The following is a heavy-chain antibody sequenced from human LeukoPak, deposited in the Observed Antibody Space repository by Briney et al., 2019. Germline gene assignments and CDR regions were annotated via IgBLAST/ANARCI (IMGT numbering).Heavy chain of an antibody. CDR1: GGSISSSSYY. D-gene: IGHD3-3*01. J-gene: IGHJ6*03. Sequence: SETLSLTCTVSGGSISSSSYYWGWIRQPPGKGLEWIGSIYYSGSTYYNPSLKSRVTISVDTSKNQFSLKLSSVTAADTAVYYCARLNPYDFWSGSYYRYYCSYMDVWGKGTTVTVSS. CDR3: ARLNPYDFWSGSYYRYYCSYMDV. CDR2: IYYSGST. V-gene: IGHV4-39*01.